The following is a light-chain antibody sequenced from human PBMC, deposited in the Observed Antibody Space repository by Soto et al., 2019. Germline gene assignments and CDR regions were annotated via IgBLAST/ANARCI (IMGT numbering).Light chain of an antibody. CDR2: EVN. V-gene: IGLV2-8*01. J-gene: IGLJ1*01. Sequence: QSALTQPPSASGSPGQSVTISCTGTSSDVGGYNFVSWYQQHPGKAPKLMIYEVNKRPSGVPDRFSGSKSGNTASLTVSGLQAEDEADYYCRSFAGLNNRFVFGTGTKLTVL. CDR1: SSDVGGYNF. CDR3: RSFAGLNNRFV.